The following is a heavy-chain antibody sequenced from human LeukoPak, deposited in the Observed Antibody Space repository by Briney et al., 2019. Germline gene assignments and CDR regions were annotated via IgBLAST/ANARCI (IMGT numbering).Heavy chain of an antibody. Sequence: PAASVKVSCKASGGTFSSYAISWVRQAPGQGLEWMGRIIPIFGIANYAQKFQGRVTITEDKSTSTAYMELSSLRSEDTAVYYCARDLAVAGTLDGMDVWGQGTTVTVSS. D-gene: IGHD6-19*01. CDR3: ARDLAVAGTLDGMDV. CDR2: IIPIFGIA. CDR1: GGTFSSYA. J-gene: IGHJ6*02. V-gene: IGHV1-69*04.